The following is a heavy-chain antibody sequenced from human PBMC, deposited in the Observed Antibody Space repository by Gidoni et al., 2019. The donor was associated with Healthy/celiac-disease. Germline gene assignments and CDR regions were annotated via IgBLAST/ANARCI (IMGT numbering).Heavy chain of an antibody. J-gene: IGHJ2*01. Sequence: EVRRVQSGSEVKKPGESLKISGKGSGYSFTSYGAGWGRRMPGKGLELMGIIYTGDSDTIYSPSCQGQVTISADKSISTAYLQWSSLKASDTAMYYCARRVEYSYGLMPTGYFDLWGRGTLVTVSS. CDR1: GYSFTSYG. D-gene: IGHD5-18*01. CDR2: IYTGDSDT. CDR3: ARRVEYSYGLMPTGYFDL. V-gene: IGHV5-51*01.